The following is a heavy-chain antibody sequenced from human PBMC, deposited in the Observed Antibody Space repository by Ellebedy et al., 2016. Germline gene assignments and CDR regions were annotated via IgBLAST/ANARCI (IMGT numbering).Heavy chain of an antibody. CDR1: GGSISSSSYY. J-gene: IGHJ3*02. D-gene: IGHD2-21*01. CDR3: ARGRRLGHIVVVIARHDAFDI. CDR2: IYYSGST. V-gene: IGHV4-39*07. Sequence: SETLSLXXTVSGGSISSSSYYWGWIRQPPGKGPEWIGSIYYSGSTYYNPSLKSRVTISVDTSKNQFSLKLSSVTAADTAVYYCARGRRLGHIVVVIARHDAFDIWGQGTMVTVSS.